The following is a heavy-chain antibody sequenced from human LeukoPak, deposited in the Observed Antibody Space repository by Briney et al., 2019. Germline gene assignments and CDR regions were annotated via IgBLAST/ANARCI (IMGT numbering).Heavy chain of an antibody. CDR3: AKAVTVGALDY. D-gene: IGHD1-26*01. Sequence: GGSLRLSCAASGFTFDDYAMHWVRQAPGKGLELVSGISWNSGSIGYADSVKGRFTISRDNAKNSLYLQMNSLRAEDMALYYCAKAVTVGALDYWGQGTLVTVSS. CDR2: ISWNSGSI. CDR1: GFTFDDYA. J-gene: IGHJ4*02. V-gene: IGHV3-9*03.